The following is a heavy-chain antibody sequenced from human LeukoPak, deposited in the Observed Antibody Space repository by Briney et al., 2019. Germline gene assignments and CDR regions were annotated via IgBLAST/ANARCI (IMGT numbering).Heavy chain of an antibody. CDR3: ASPEDYYDSSGYYSAAFDI. CDR2: IYYSGST. Sequence: SETLSLTCTVSGGSISSYYWSWIRRPPGKGLEWIGYIYYSGSTNYNPSLKSRVTISVDTSKNQFSLKLSSVTAADTAVYYCASPEDYYDSSGYYSAAFDIWGQGTMVTVSS. J-gene: IGHJ3*02. V-gene: IGHV4-59*01. CDR1: GGSISSYY. D-gene: IGHD3-22*01.